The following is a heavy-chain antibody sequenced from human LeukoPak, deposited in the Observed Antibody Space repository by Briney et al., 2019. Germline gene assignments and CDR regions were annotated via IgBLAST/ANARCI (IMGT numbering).Heavy chain of an antibody. CDR2: ISSSGSTI. V-gene: IGHV3-48*03. D-gene: IGHD3-22*01. CDR3: ARDHHRRHYDSQARDTFDI. Sequence: GGSLRLSCAASGFTFSSYEMNWVRQAPGKGLEWVSYISSSGSTIYYADSVKGRFTISRDNAKNSLYLQMNSLRVADTAVYYCARDHHRRHYDSQARDTFDIWGQGTMVTVSS. CDR1: GFTFSSYE. J-gene: IGHJ3*02.